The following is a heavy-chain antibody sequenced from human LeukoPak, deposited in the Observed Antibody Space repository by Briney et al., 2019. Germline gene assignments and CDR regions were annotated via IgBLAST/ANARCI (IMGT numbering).Heavy chain of an antibody. J-gene: IGHJ4*02. CDR3: ALTMYSSSWAEFDY. V-gene: IGHV1-69*01. CDR2: IIPIFGTA. Sequence: SVKVSCKASGGTFSSYAISWVRQTPGQGLEWMGGIIPIFGTANYAQKFQGRVTITADESTSTAYMELSSLRSEDTAVYYCALTMYSSSWAEFDYWGQGTLVTVSS. CDR1: GGTFSSYA. D-gene: IGHD6-13*01.